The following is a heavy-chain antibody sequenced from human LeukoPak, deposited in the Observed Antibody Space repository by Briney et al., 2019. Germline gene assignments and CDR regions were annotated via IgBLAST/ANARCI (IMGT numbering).Heavy chain of an antibody. D-gene: IGHD3-22*01. CDR3: AKIHYDSSPWDS. CDR2: IYENGGTT. V-gene: IGHV3-23*01. J-gene: IGHJ4*02. Sequence: PGGSLRLSCVGSGFTFRSHAMSWVRQAPEKGLEFVSGIYENGGTTYYADSVKGRFTISRDNSKNTLYLQMNSLRAEDTAVYYCAKIHYDSSPWDSWGQGTLVTVSS. CDR1: GFTFRSHA.